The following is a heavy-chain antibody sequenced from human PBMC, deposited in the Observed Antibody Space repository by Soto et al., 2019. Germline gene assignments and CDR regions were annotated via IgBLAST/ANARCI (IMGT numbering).Heavy chain of an antibody. CDR2: IGTLSDT. V-gene: IGHV3-13*01. CDR3: ARGRSFSYDSTPPPMFDP. D-gene: IGHD3-10*01. Sequence: GGSLRLSCAGSGFTFSTFDIHWVRQAPGKGLEWVSGIGTLSDTFYAASVQGRFTISRQNAKNSVYLQMNSLRAGDTTFYYCARGRSFSYDSTPPPMFDPWGQGTLVTVSS. J-gene: IGHJ5*02. CDR1: GFTFSTFD.